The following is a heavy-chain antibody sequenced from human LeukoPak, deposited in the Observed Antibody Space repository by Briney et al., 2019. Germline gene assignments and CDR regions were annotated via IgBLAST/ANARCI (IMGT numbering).Heavy chain of an antibody. V-gene: IGHV4-59*01. J-gene: IGHJ6*02. CDR1: GGSISSYY. Sequence: PSETLSLTCTVSGGSISSYYWSWIRQPPGKGLEWIGYIYYSGSTNYNPSLKSRVTISVDTSKNQFSLKLSSVTAADTAVYYCVRDVGDDFWSGYYTGPFMDVWGQGTTVTVSS. CDR2: IYYSGST. CDR3: VRDVGDDFWSGYYTGPFMDV. D-gene: IGHD3-3*01.